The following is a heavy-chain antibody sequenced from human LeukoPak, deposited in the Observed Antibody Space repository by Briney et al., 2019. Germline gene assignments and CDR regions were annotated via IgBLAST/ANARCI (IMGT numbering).Heavy chain of an antibody. Sequence: GGSLRLSCAASGFTFSSYAMSWVRQAPGKGLEWVSAISGSGGSKYYADSVKGRFTISRDNSKNTLYLQMNSLRAEDTAVYYCAKKGGSSYGPGFDYWGQGNLVTVSS. J-gene: IGHJ4*02. CDR2: ISGSGGSK. CDR3: AKKGGSSYGPGFDY. D-gene: IGHD5-18*01. CDR1: GFTFSSYA. V-gene: IGHV3-23*01.